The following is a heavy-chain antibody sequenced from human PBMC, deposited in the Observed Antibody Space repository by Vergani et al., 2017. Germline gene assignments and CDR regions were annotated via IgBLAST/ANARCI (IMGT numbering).Heavy chain of an antibody. CDR1: GYSFTNYW. Sequence: EVQLVQSGAEVKKPGESLEISCKGSGYSFTNYWIGWVRQMPGKGLEWMGIIYPGNSDTRDSPSFQGQVTFSADKSISAAYLQWSSLKASDTAMYYCARLIAARPSYYFDYWGQGTLVTVSS. CDR3: ARLIAARPSYYFDY. V-gene: IGHV5-51*01. CDR2: IYPGNSDT. J-gene: IGHJ4*02. D-gene: IGHD6-6*01.